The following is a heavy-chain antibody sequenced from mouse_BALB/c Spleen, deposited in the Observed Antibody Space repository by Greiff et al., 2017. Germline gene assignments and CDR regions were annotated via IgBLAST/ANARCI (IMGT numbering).Heavy chain of an antibody. CDR2: ISSGGSYT. D-gene: IGHD1-1*01. Sequence: EVHLVESGGGLVKPGGSLKLSCAASGFTFSSYAMSWVRQTPEKRLEWVATISSGGSYTYYPDSVKGRFTISRDNAKNTLYLQMSSLRSEDTAMYYCARHAYYYGSSYGDYFDYWGQGTTLTVSS. CDR3: ARHAYYYGSSYGDYFDY. J-gene: IGHJ2*01. V-gene: IGHV5-9-3*01. CDR1: GFTFSSYA.